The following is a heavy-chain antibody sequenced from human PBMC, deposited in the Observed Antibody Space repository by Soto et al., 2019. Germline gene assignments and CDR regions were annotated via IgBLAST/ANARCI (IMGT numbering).Heavy chain of an antibody. CDR1: GFTFSNAW. V-gene: IGHV3-15*01. D-gene: IGHD1-26*01. Sequence: EVQLVESGGGLVKPGGSLRLSCAASGFTFSNAWMSWVRQAPGKGLEWVGRIKSKTDGGTKDYAATVKGRFTISIDDSKNTLYLQMNSLKTEDTAVYYCTRGSGSHFYYWGQGTLVTVSS. CDR3: TRGSGSHFYY. J-gene: IGHJ4*02. CDR2: IKSKTDGGTK.